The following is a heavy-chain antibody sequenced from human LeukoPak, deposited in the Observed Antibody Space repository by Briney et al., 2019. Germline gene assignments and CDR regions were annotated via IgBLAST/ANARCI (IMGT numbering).Heavy chain of an antibody. Sequence: GGSLRLSCAAPRFTFSTYWMYWVRQAPGKGLVWVSRINSDGRTTNYADSVQGRFTISRDNAKNTLYLQMNSLRAEDTAVYYCARDLQGGYSGYVLGYWGQGTLVTVSS. J-gene: IGHJ4*02. CDR3: ARDLQGGYSGYVLGY. CDR2: INSDGRTT. D-gene: IGHD5-12*01. CDR1: RFTFSTYW. V-gene: IGHV3-74*01.